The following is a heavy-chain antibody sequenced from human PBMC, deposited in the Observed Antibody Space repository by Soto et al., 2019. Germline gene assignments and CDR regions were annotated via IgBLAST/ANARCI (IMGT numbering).Heavy chain of an antibody. Sequence: GGSLRLSCAASGFTFSDYYMSWIRQAPGKGLEWVSYISSSGSTIYYTDSVKGRFTISRDNAKNSLYLQMNSLRAEDTAVYYCASFDLWRHYGMDVWGQGTTVTVSS. D-gene: IGHD3-9*01. CDR3: ASFDLWRHYGMDV. CDR1: GFTFSDYY. CDR2: ISSSGSTI. J-gene: IGHJ6*02. V-gene: IGHV3-11*01.